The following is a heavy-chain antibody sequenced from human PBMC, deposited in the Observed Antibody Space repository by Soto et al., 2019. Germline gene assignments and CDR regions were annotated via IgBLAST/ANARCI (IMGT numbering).Heavy chain of an antibody. CDR3: VQSIAVAADYYGMDV. V-gene: IGHV1-69*13. CDR2: IIPIFGTA. Sequence: SVKVSCKASGGTFSSYAISWVRQAPGQGLEWMGGIIPIFGTATYAQKFQGRVTITADESTSTAYMELSSLRSEDTAVYYCVQSIAVAADYYGMDVWGQGTTVTVSS. CDR1: GGTFSSYA. J-gene: IGHJ6*02. D-gene: IGHD6-19*01.